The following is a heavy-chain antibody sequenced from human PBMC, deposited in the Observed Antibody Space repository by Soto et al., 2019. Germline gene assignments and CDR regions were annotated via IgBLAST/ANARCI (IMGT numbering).Heavy chain of an antibody. J-gene: IGHJ4*02. D-gene: IGHD2-15*01. CDR3: TRSTSGYCSGGGCYHFDY. V-gene: IGHV2-5*02. CDR1: GFSLSSRGVG. Sequence: QITLKESGPTLVKPTQTVTLTCIFSGFSLSSRGVGVGWIRQPPGKALEWLALIYWDDDIYCSPSLEARLTITKDTSKNQVVLTMTSMGPVDTATYYCTRSTSGYCSGGGCYHFDYWGQGTLVTVSS. CDR2: IYWDDDI.